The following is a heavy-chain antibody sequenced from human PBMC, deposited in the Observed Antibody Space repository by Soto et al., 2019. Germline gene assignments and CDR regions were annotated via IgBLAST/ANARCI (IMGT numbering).Heavy chain of an antibody. J-gene: IGHJ6*02. Sequence: ASVKVSCKASGYTFTGYAMHWVRQAPGQRLEWMGWISAYNGNTNYAQKLQGRVTMTTDTSTSTAYKELRSLRSDDTAVYYCARHYDILTGYYIYYYYGMDVWGQGTTVTVSS. V-gene: IGHV1-18*01. D-gene: IGHD3-9*01. CDR3: ARHYDILTGYYIYYYYGMDV. CDR2: ISAYNGNT. CDR1: GYTFTGYA.